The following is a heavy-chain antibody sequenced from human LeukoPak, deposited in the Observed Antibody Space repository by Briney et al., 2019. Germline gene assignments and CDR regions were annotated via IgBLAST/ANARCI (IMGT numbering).Heavy chain of an antibody. CDR1: GGSISSYY. Sequence: PSETLSLTCTVSGGSISSYYWSWIRQPPGKGLEWIGYIYYSGSTNYSPSLKSRVTISVDTSKKQFSLKLTSVTAADTAVYYCARHAPSSTSGWYYFDYWGHGTLVTVSS. CDR2: IYYSGST. CDR3: ARHAPSSTSGWYYFDY. V-gene: IGHV4-59*08. J-gene: IGHJ4*01. D-gene: IGHD6-19*01.